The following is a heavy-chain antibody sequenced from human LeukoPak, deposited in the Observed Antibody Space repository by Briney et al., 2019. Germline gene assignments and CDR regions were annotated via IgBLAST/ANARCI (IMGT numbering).Heavy chain of an antibody. Sequence: GGSLRLSCAASGFTFSSYSMNWVRQAPGKGLEWVSSISSSSSYIYYADSVKGRFTISRDNAKNSLYLQINSLRAEDTAVYYCAVIASYDYRTDYWGQGTLVTVSS. J-gene: IGHJ4*02. CDR3: AVIASYDYRTDY. CDR2: ISSSSSYI. D-gene: IGHD5-18*01. V-gene: IGHV3-21*01. CDR1: GFTFSSYS.